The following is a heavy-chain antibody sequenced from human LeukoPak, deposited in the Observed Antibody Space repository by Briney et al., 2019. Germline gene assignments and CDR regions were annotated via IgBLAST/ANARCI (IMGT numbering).Heavy chain of an antibody. J-gene: IGHJ4*02. Sequence: PGGSLRLSCAASGFTFSSYAMSWVRQAPGKGLEWVSAISGSGGSTYYADSVKGRFTISRDNSKNTLYLQMNSLRAEGTAVYYCAKSQLLWFGEDFDYWGQGTLVTVSS. CDR3: AKSQLLWFGEDFDY. V-gene: IGHV3-23*01. CDR1: GFTFSSYA. D-gene: IGHD3-10*01. CDR2: ISGSGGST.